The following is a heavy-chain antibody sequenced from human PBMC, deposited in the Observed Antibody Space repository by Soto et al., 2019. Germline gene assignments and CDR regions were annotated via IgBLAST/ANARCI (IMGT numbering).Heavy chain of an antibody. CDR2: ISRGSDNI. V-gene: IGHV3-21*01. D-gene: IGHD1-20*01. CDR1: GFSFSDYT. CDR3: AKDSGCVNNACAYDP. Sequence: EVHLVESGGGLVKPGGSLRLTCAGSGFSFSDYTMNWVRQAQGKGLEWVSSISRGSDNIFYADTVKGRFTISRDNARNSLYLQMSSLRAEDTAVYYCAKDSGCVNNACAYDPWGQGTLVSVSS. J-gene: IGHJ5*02.